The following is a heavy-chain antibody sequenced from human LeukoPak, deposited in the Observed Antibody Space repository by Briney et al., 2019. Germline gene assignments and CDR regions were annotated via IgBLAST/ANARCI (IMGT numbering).Heavy chain of an antibody. Sequence: SQTLSPTCRVSGPSISSGSNYWGWIRQPPGKTLEWIGSIYSSGSIYYNSSLQSRVIIIIDTPKNHFSLTLSSVTAADTAVYYCARSDGYGLVDIWGQGTMVTVSS. CDR2: IYSSGSI. V-gene: IGHV4-39*07. J-gene: IGHJ3*02. CDR1: GPSISSGSNY. CDR3: ARSDGYGLVDI. D-gene: IGHD3-10*01.